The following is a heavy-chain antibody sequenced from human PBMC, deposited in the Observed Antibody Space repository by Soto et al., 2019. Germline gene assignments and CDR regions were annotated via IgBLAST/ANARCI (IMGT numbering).Heavy chain of an antibody. CDR3: ASHQMRSTV. J-gene: IGHJ3*01. CDR2: ISASGSAV. V-gene: IGHV3-48*03. CDR1: GFSFSEYE. Sequence: EVQLVESGGSLVQPGGSLRLSCAASGFSFSEYEMNWVRQAPGKGLEWVSYISASGSAVYYGDSVKGRFTISRDNARNSLYLQMTSLRAEDTALYYCASHQMRSTVWGQGTMVTVSS.